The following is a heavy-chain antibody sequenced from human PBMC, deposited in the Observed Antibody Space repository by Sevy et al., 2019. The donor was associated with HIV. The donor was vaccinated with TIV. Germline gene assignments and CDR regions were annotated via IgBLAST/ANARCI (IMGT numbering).Heavy chain of an antibody. J-gene: IGHJ6*02. V-gene: IGHV3-30-3*01. D-gene: IGHD3-3*01. CDR1: GFTFSSYA. CDR2: ISYDGSNK. Sequence: GGSLRLSCAASGFTFSSYAMHWVRQAPGKGLEWVAVISYDGSNKYYADSVKGRFTISRDNSKNTLYLQMNSLRAEDTPVYYCARSITIFGVVITYYYYGMDVWGQGTTVTVSS. CDR3: ARSITIFGVVITYYYYGMDV.